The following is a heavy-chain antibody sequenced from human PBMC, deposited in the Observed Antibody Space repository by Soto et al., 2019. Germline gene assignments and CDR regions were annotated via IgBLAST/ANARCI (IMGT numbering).Heavy chain of an antibody. Sequence: PSETLSLTCTVSGGSISSSSYYWGWIRQPPGKGLEWIGSIYYSGSTYYNPSLKSRVTISVDTSRNQFSLKLSSVTAADTAVYYCARRDYDYIWGSYRYTQGFDYWGQGTLVTVSS. CDR3: ARRDYDYIWGSYRYTQGFDY. CDR1: GGSISSSSYY. CDR2: IYYSGST. J-gene: IGHJ4*02. V-gene: IGHV4-39*01. D-gene: IGHD3-16*02.